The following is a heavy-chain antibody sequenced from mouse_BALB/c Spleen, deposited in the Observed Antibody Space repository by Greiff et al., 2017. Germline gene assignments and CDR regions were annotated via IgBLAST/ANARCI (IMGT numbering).Heavy chain of an antibody. J-gene: IGHJ3*01. V-gene: IGHV14-3*02. CDR1: GFTIKDTY. CDR3: ASWRAARAAFAY. CDR2: IDPANGNT. Sequence: EVQLQQSGAELVKPGASVKLSCTASGFTIKDTYMHWVKQRPEQGLEWIGRIDPANGNTKYDSKFQGKATITADTSSNTAYMHLSSLTSEDTAVYYCASWRAARAAFAYWGQGTLVTVSA. D-gene: IGHD3-1*01.